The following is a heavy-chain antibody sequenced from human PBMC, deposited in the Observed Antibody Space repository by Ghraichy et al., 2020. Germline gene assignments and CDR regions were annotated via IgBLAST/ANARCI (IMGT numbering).Heavy chain of an antibody. CDR1: GFIISDYW. J-gene: IGHJ4*02. Sequence: GGSLRLSCAASGFIISDYWMTWVRQAPGKGLEWVANIKDDGTERYYMDSVAGRFTISRDNAQNSLYLQMSSLRAEDTALYYCATSLYNYGEGAYWGQGALVIVSS. CDR3: ATSLYNYGEGAY. D-gene: IGHD5-24*01. V-gene: IGHV3-7*03. CDR2: IKDDGTER.